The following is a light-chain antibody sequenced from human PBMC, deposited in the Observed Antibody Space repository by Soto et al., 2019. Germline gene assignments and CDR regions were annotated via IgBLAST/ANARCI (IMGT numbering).Light chain of an antibody. J-gene: IGKJ1*01. Sequence: MTQSPSTLSASIGDRVTIPCRASQSISSWLAWYQQRPGKAPKLLIHKASNLESGVPSRFSGSGSGTEFTLTISSLQPDDSATYYCQQYNRYSTFGQGTKV. CDR1: QSISSW. V-gene: IGKV1-5*03. CDR3: QQYNRYST. CDR2: KAS.